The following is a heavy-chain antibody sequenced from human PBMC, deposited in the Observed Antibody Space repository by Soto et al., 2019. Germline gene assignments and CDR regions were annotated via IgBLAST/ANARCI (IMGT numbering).Heavy chain of an antibody. J-gene: IGHJ4*02. CDR1: GGSFSGYY. CDR3: ARDGGRHSGGIDY. D-gene: IGHD1-26*01. CDR2: INHSGST. V-gene: IGHV4-34*01. Sequence: PSETLSLTCAVYGGSFSGYYWSWIRQPPGKGLEWIGEINHSGSTNYNPSLKSRVTISVDTSKNQFSLKLSSVTAADTAVYYCARDGGRHSGGIDYWGQGTLVTVSS.